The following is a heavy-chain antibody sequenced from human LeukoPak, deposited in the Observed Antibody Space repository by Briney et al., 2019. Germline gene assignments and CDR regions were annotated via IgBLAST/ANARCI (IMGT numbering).Heavy chain of an antibody. CDR3: AKMAAFDY. V-gene: IGHV3-23*01. Sequence: GGSLRLSCAASRFTFSSYAMSCVRQAPGKGLEWVSTISRSGDSTYYADSVKGRFTISRDNSKNTLYLQMNSLRAEDTAIYYCAKMAAFDYWGQGTLVTVSS. D-gene: IGHD5-24*01. CDR2: ISRSGDST. J-gene: IGHJ4*02. CDR1: RFTFSSYA.